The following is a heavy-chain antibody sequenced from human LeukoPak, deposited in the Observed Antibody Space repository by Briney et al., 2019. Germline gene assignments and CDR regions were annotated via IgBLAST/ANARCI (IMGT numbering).Heavy chain of an antibody. Sequence: GGSLRLSCAASRFTFSNYGMHWVRQAPGKGLEWLAVISYDGSYKYYADSVKGRFTISRDNSKNTLFLQMNSLTAEDTAVYYCARDLDGSGRPFDYWGQGTLVTVSS. CDR1: RFTFSNYG. CDR3: ARDLDGSGRPFDY. D-gene: IGHD3-10*01. CDR2: ISYDGSYK. J-gene: IGHJ4*02. V-gene: IGHV3-30*03.